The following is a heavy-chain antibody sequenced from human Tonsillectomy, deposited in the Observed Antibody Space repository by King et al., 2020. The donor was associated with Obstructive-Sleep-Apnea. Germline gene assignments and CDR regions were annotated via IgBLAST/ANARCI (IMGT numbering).Heavy chain of an antibody. V-gene: IGHV3-21*01. D-gene: IGHD4-17*01. CDR3: ARGIYGDFTQNNYYYYYGMDV. J-gene: IGHJ6*02. CDR2: ISSSSSYI. CDR1: GFTFSSYS. Sequence: EVQLVESGGGLVKPGGSLRLSCAASGFTFSSYSMNWVRQAPGKGLEWVSSISSSSSYIYYADSVKGRFTISRDNAKNSLYLQMNSLRAEDTAVYYCARGIYGDFTQNNYYYYYGMDVWGQGTTVTVSS.